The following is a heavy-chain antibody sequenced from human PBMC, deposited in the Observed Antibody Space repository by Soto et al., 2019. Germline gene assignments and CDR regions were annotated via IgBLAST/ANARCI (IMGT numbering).Heavy chain of an antibody. J-gene: IGHJ6*01. Sequence: GESLKISCKGSGYSFTSYWIGWLRQMPGKGLEWMGIIYPGDSDTRYSPSFQGQVTISADKSISTAYLQWSSLKASDTAMYYCARVVFWSGHSYYYGMEVWGQGTTVTVSS. CDR1: GYSFTSYW. V-gene: IGHV5-51*01. CDR3: ARVVFWSGHSYYYGMEV. D-gene: IGHD3-3*01. CDR2: IYPGDSDT.